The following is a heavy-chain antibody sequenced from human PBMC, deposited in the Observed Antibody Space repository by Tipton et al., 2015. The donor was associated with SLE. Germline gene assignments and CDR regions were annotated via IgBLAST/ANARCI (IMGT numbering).Heavy chain of an antibody. V-gene: IGHV4-38-2*01. D-gene: IGHD2-15*01. Sequence: LRLSCVASGLTFSDYYMSWIRQAPGKGLEWIGSIYYSGSTYDNPSLKRRVTISVDTSKNQFSLKLSSVTAADTAVYYCATRGPYHYFDYWGQGTLVTVTS. CDR3: ATRGPYHYFDY. CDR1: GLTFSDYY. CDR2: IYYSGST. J-gene: IGHJ4*02.